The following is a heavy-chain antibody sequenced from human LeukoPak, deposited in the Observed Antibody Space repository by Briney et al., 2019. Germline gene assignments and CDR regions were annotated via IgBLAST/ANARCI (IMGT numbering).Heavy chain of an antibody. D-gene: IGHD2-8*01. J-gene: IGHJ6*03. V-gene: IGHV3-30*04. CDR2: ISYDGPNK. CDR3: AKDRCSNGIGCYYYYMDV. CDR1: GFTFSSYD. Sequence: GGSLRLSCGASGFTFSSYDMHWVRRAPGKGLEWVAVISYDGPNKNYADSVKGRFSISRDSSKNILYLQMNSLRAEDTAVYYCAKDRCSNGIGCYYYYMDVWGKGTTVTFSS.